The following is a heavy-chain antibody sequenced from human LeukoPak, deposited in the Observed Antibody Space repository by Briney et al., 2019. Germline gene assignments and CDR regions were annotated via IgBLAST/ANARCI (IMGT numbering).Heavy chain of an antibody. CDR2: ISDSGGST. Sequence: GGSLRLSCAASGFIFSNYAMSWVRQAPGKGLEWVSGISDSGGSTYYADSVKGRFTISRDNSKSTLYLQMNSLRADDTAVYYCAKDSGSSGTDYWGQGTLVTVSS. D-gene: IGHD2-15*01. J-gene: IGHJ4*02. CDR1: GFIFSNYA. CDR3: AKDSGSSGTDY. V-gene: IGHV3-23*01.